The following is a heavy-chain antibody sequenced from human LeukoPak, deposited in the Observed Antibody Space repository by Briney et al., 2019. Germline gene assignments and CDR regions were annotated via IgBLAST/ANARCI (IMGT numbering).Heavy chain of an antibody. D-gene: IGHD2-2*02. Sequence: KPSETLSLTCPVSGVSISSGDYSWSWIRQPPGKGLAWIGYIYYSGSTYYNPSLKSRVTISVDTSKNQFSLKLSSVTAADTAVYYCARVVPGPVPAAIRGWFDPWGQGTLVTVSS. CDR3: ARVVPGPVPAAIRGWFDP. CDR1: GVSISSGDYS. V-gene: IGHV4-30-4*08. J-gene: IGHJ5*02. CDR2: IYYSGST.